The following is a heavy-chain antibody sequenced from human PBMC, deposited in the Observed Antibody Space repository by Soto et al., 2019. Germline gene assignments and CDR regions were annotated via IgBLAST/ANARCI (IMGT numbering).Heavy chain of an antibody. CDR3: ARGSNSNNWKLFDY. V-gene: IGHV3-66*01. D-gene: IGHD1-1*01. CDR1: GFTISSNY. J-gene: IGHJ4*02. CDR2: MYAAGST. Sequence: EVQLVESGGGLVQPGGSLRLSCAVTGFTISSNYMNWVRQAPGKGLEWVSVMYAAGSTYYEDSVKGRFNISRDNPKNTVYLQMNSLRGEDTAVYYCARGSNSNNWKLFDYWGQGTLVTVSS.